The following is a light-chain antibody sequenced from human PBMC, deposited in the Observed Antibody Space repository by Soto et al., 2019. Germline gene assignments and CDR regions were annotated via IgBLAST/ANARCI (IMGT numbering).Light chain of an antibody. CDR3: QQRSNWPIT. Sequence: EIVLTQSPATLSLSPGERATLSCRASQSVSNYLAWYQQKPGQAPRLLIYGASNRATGIPARFSGSGSGTDFTLIISSLEPEDFAVYYCQQRSNWPITFGQGTRLEIK. V-gene: IGKV3-11*01. CDR1: QSVSNY. CDR2: GAS. J-gene: IGKJ5*01.